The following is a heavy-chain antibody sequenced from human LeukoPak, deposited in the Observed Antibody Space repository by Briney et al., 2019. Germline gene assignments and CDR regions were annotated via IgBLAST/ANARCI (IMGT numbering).Heavy chain of an antibody. CDR2: ISSSSSYI. Sequence: PGGSPRLSCAASGFTFSSYSMNWVRQAPGKGLEWVSSISSSSSYIYYADSVKGRFTISRDNAKNSLYLQMNSLRAEDTAVYYCARDPEYYDFWSGYNRPLYPSSSHDYWGQGTLVTVSS. D-gene: IGHD3-3*01. CDR1: GFTFSSYS. CDR3: ARDPEYYDFWSGYNRPLYPSSSHDY. J-gene: IGHJ4*02. V-gene: IGHV3-21*01.